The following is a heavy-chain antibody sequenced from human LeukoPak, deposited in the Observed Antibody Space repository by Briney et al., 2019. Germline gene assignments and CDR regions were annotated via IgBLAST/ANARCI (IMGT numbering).Heavy chain of an antibody. CDR2: INSDGSIT. Sequence: TGGSLRLSCEASGFTFSGYWMHWVRQTPGKGLVWVSRINSDGSITDYADSVKGRFTVSRDNAKNTLYLQVNSLRAEDTAVYYCARESTSLTTFGYDFWGQGTLVTVSS. V-gene: IGHV3-74*01. CDR1: GFTFSGYW. D-gene: IGHD4-17*01. J-gene: IGHJ4*02. CDR3: ARESTSLTTFGYDF.